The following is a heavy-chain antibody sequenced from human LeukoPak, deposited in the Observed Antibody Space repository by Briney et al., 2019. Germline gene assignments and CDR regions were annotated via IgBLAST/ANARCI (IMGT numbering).Heavy chain of an antibody. CDR3: ARDPGYSYGNPVDY. CDR1: GFTFSSYV. Sequence: GGSLRLSCAASGFTFSSYVMHWVRQAPGKGLEWVALIWSDGSNKYYADSVKGRFSISRDNSENTLYLQMNSLRAEDTAVYYCARDPGYSYGNPVDYWGQGTLVTVSS. CDR2: IWSDGSNK. D-gene: IGHD5-18*01. V-gene: IGHV3-33*01. J-gene: IGHJ4*02.